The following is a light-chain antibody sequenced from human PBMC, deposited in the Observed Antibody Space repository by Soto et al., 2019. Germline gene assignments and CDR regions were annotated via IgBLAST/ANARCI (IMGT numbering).Light chain of an antibody. J-gene: IGKJ2*02. CDR1: QNIKSR. Sequence: DIQMTQSPSTLSASVGDRVSITCRTSQNIKSRLAWYQQKPGKAPKLLIYMASSLQSGVPSRFSSSGSGTEFTLTINSLQPDDFATYFCQEYDGHCTFGQGTKLEMK. CDR3: QEYDGHCT. V-gene: IGKV1-5*03. CDR2: MAS.